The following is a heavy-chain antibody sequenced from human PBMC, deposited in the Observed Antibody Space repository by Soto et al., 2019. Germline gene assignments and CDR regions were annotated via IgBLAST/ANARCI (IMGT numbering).Heavy chain of an antibody. V-gene: IGHV3-23*01. CDR3: XXXXXXXXXXGGYCAFDY. J-gene: IGHJ4*02. D-gene: IGHD2-21*01. Sequence: EVQLLESGGGLVQPGGSLRLSCTASGFTFSSYAMNWVRQAPGKGLEWVSGLVGSGGTTYYSDSVKGRFTVSRDNSKNTLYLXMXGLXXXXXXXXXXXXXXXXXXXXGGYCAFDYWGQGTLVTVSS. CDR1: GFTFSSYA. CDR2: LVGSGGTT.